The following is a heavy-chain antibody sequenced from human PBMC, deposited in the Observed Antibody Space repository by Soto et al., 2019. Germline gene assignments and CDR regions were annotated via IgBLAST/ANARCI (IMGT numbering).Heavy chain of an antibody. V-gene: IGHV5-51*01. D-gene: IGHD3-22*01. Sequence: GESLKISCKGSGYTFATYCIGWVRQVPGKGLEWMCLIYPGDSDTRYSPSFQGQVTISADKSISTAYLQGLSRKASDTAIYYCGRRYDLGGTPAFRGQGTLVTVSS. CDR3: GRRYDLGGTPAF. CDR1: GYTFATYC. CDR2: IYPGDSDT. J-gene: IGHJ4*02.